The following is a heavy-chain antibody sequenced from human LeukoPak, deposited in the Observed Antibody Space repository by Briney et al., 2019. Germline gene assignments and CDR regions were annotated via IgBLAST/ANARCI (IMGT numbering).Heavy chain of an antibody. J-gene: IGHJ4*02. D-gene: IGHD3-16*02. Sequence: GASVKVSCKASGYTFTSYGISWVRQAPGQGLEWMGWISAYNGNTNYAQKLQGRVTMTTDTSTSTAYMELRSLRSDDTAVYYCARLHGDYVWGSYRKPYFDYWGQGTLVTVSS. V-gene: IGHV1-18*01. CDR3: ARLHGDYVWGSYRKPYFDY. CDR2: ISAYNGNT. CDR1: GYTFTSYG.